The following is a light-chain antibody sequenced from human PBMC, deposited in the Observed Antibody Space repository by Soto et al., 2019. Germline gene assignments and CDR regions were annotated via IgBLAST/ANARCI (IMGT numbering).Light chain of an antibody. J-gene: IGKJ5*01. CDR1: QSVSSY. CDR2: DAS. CDR3: QQRSNWPPMIT. V-gene: IGKV3-11*01. Sequence: EIVMTHSPTTLSVSPGSRSNLSCRASQSVSSYFAWYEQKPGQAARLLIYDASNRATGIPARLSGSGSGKDFTLTISSLEPEDFAVSYCQQRSNWPPMITFGQGTRLEI.